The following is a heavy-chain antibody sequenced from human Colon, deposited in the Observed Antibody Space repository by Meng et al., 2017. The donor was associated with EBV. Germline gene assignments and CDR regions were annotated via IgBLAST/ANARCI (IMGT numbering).Heavy chain of an antibody. V-gene: IGHV4-59*11. J-gene: IGHJ5*02. Sequence: QGQLQESRPGLVKPSETLSLTCTVSGGSISSHCWTWIRQPPGKGLEWIGYIYYSGSTNYNPSLKSRVTISVDTSTTQFSLKLSSVTAADTAVYYCARGGVPTARNWFDPWGQGTLVTVSS. CDR2: IYYSGST. CDR1: GGSISSHC. D-gene: IGHD5-12*01. CDR3: ARGGVPTARNWFDP.